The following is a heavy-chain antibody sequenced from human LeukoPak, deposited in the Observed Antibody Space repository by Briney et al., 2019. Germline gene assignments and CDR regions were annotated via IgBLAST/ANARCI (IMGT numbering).Heavy chain of an antibody. Sequence: SETLSLTCTVSGGSISYYWSWIRQPAGKGLEWIGRIYTSGSTNYNPSLKSRVTMSVDTSKNQFSLKLSSVTAADTAVYYCASSDSKGRNAFDIWGQGTMVTVSS. CDR2: IYTSGST. D-gene: IGHD3-22*01. V-gene: IGHV4-4*07. J-gene: IGHJ3*02. CDR3: ASSDSKGRNAFDI. CDR1: GGSISYY.